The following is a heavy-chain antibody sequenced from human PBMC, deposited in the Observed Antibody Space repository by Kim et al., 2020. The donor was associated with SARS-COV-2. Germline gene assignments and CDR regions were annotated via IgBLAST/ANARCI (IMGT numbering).Heavy chain of an antibody. Sequence: SETLSLTCTVSGGSISSYYWSWIRQPPGKGLEWIWYIYYSGSTNYNPSLKSRVTISVDTSKNQVSLKLISVTAADTAVYYCARVAGAYYYDSSCYYHHDAFDIWGQGTMVTVSS. D-gene: IGHD3-22*01. V-gene: IGHV4-59*01. CDR1: GGSISSYY. J-gene: IGHJ3*02. CDR2: IYYSGST. CDR3: ARVAGAYYYDSSCYYHHDAFDI.